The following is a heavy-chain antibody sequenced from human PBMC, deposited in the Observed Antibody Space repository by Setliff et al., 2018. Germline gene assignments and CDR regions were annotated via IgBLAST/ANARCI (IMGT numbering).Heavy chain of an antibody. D-gene: IGHD3-10*01. J-gene: IGHJ5*02. V-gene: IGHV4-59*11. CDR2: MYYTGST. Sequence: SETLSLTCTVSGASISSHYWSWIRQPPGKGLEWIGSMYYTGSTNYNPSLKSRVTISVDTSKKQFSLRLNSVTAADTAVYYCARQGTAIRWFDPWGQGTQVTVSS. CDR3: ARQGTAIRWFDP. CDR1: GASISSHY.